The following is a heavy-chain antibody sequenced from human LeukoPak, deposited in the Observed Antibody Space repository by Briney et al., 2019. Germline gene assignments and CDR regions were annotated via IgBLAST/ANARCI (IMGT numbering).Heavy chain of an antibody. CDR3: ARETYYFDY. V-gene: IGHV3-30-3*01. J-gene: IGHJ4*02. CDR2: ISYDGTNK. CDR1: GFTFSSYA. Sequence: PGGSLRLSCAASGFTFSSYAMHWVRQAPGKGLEWVAVISYDGTNKYYADSVKGRFTISRDNSKNTLFLQMNSLRVEDTAVYYCARETYYFDYWGQGTLVTVFS.